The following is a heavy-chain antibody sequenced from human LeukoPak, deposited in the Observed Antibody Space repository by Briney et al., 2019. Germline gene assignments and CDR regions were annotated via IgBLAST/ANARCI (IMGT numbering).Heavy chain of an antibody. D-gene: IGHD5-18*01. CDR2: ISYDGSNK. J-gene: IGHJ4*02. V-gene: IGHV3-30*03. CDR1: GFTFSSYG. CDR3: ARDGPVPYSYQTGGPDY. Sequence: GGSLRLSCAASGFTFSSYGMHWVRQAPGKGLEWVAVISYDGSNKYYADSVKGRFTISRDNSKNTLYLQMNSLRAEDTAVYYCARDGPVPYSYQTGGPDYWGQGTLVTVSS.